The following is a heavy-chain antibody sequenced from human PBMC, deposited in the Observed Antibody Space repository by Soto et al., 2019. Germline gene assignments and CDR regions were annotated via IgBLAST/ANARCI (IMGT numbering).Heavy chain of an antibody. CDR1: GGSFSSSTYY. D-gene: IGHD3-22*01. V-gene: IGHV4-39*01. J-gene: IGHJ5*02. Sequence: SETQSLTCTVSGGSFSSSTYYWGWIRQPPGKGLEWIGSMYSGGNTYYNPSLKSRVTVSVDTSKNQFSLKLTSVTAADTAMYYCARQPYDSTGYYYGAWGQGTLVTVSS. CDR2: MYSGGNT. CDR3: ARQPYDSTGYYYGA.